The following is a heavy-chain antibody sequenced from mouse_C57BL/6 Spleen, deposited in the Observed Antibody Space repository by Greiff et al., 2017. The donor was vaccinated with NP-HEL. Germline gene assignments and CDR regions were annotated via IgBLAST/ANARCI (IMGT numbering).Heavy chain of an antibody. CDR3: ARDPDFDV. J-gene: IGHJ1*03. V-gene: IGHV3-6*01. CDR2: ISYDGSN. CDR1: GYSITSGYY. Sequence: VQLQQSGPGLVKPSQSLSLTCSVTGYSITSGYYWNWIRQFPGNKLEWMGYISYDGSNNYNPSLKNRISITRDTSKNRFFLKLNSVTTEDTATYYCARDPDFDVWGTGTTVTVSS.